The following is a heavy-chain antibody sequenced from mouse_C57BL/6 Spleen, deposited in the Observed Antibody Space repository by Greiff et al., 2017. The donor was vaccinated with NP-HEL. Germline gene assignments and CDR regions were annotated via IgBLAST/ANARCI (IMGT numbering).Heavy chain of an antibody. V-gene: IGHV1-55*01. J-gene: IGHJ3*01. D-gene: IGHD3-2*02. CDR2: IYPGSGST. Sequence: VQLQQPGAELVKPGASVKMSCKASGYTFTSYWITWVKQRPGPGLEWIGDIYPGSGSTNYNEKFKSKATLTVDTSSSTAYMQLSSLTSEDSAVYYCARRAAQATAWFAYWGQGTLVTVSA. CDR1: GYTFTSYW. CDR3: ARRAAQATAWFAY.